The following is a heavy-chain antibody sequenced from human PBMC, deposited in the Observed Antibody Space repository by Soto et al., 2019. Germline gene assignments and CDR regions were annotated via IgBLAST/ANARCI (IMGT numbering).Heavy chain of an antibody. V-gene: IGHV1-18*01. J-gene: IGHJ6*02. CDR1: GYTFTSYG. D-gene: IGHD3-10*01. CDR2: ISAYNGNT. CDR3: ARDGPLRYYGSGSYYYYGMDV. Sequence: ASVKVSCKASGYTFTSYGISWVRQAPGQGLEWMGWISAYNGNTNYAQKLQGRVTMTTDTSTSTAYMELRSLRSDDTAVYYCARDGPLRYYGSGSYYYYGMDVWGQGTTVTVSS.